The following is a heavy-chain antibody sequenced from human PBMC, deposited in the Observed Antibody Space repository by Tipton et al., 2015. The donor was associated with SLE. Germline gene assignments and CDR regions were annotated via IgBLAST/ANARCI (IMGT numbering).Heavy chain of an antibody. D-gene: IGHD1-26*01. CDR3: TRLQVGAPFDP. CDR1: GESFNGYF. Sequence: TLSLTCAVYGESFNGYFWTWIRQPPGKGLEWIAEIIHSGVTNYNPSLRSRVTISVDTSKNQFSLWLSSVTAADTAVYYCTRLQVGAPFDPWGQGTLVTVSS. CDR2: IIHSGVT. J-gene: IGHJ5*02. V-gene: IGHV4-34*12.